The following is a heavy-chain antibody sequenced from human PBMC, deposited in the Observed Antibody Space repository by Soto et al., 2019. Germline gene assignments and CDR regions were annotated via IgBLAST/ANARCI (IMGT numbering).Heavy chain of an antibody. D-gene: IGHD2-15*01. CDR3: ARAGGLLLDY. Sequence: QVQLVESGEGVVQPGRSLRLSCAASGFTFSSYAMHWVRQAPGKGLEWVAVISYDGSNKYYADSVKGRFTIFRDISKNTLYLQMNRLRAEATAVYYCARAGGLLLDYWGQGTLVTVSS. J-gene: IGHJ4*02. CDR2: ISYDGSNK. V-gene: IGHV3-30-3*01. CDR1: GFTFSSYA.